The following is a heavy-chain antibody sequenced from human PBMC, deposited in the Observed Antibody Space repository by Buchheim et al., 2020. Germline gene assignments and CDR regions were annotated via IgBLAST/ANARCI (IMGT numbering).Heavy chain of an antibody. V-gene: IGHV1-46*01. CDR3: ARGFLSFGYSGYAWDFDY. D-gene: IGHD5-12*01. CDR2: INPSGGST. J-gene: IGHJ4*02. Sequence: VKKPGASVKVSCQASGYTFTSYYMHWVRQAPGQGLEWMGIINPSGGSTSYAQKFQGRVTMTRDTSTSTVYMELSSLRSEDTAVYYCARGFLSFGYSGYAWDFDYWGQGTL. CDR1: GYTFTSYY.